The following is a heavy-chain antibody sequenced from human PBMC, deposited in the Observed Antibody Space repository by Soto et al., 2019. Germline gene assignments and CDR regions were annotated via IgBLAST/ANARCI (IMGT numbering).Heavy chain of an antibody. CDR3: AEQYAPYPYGMDV. V-gene: IGHV5-51*01. Sequence: PGESLKISCKGSGYSFASYWIVWVRQMPGKGLEWLGIIYPSDSNTKSTPAPKAKVTLSADKPPNPAYLRWSSLRASHTPIFFCAEQYAPYPYGMDVWAQGTAVTVS. D-gene: IGHD3-16*01. CDR2: IYPSDSNT. CDR1: GYSFASYW. J-gene: IGHJ6*02.